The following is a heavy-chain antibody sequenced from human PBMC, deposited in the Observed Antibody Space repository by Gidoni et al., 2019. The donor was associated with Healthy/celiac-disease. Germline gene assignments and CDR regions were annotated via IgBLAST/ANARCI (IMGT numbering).Heavy chain of an antibody. CDR2: ISGSGGST. J-gene: IGHJ5*02. CDR3: AKDSRPLWFGQMFDP. Sequence: VQLLGSGGGLVQPGGSLSLSCAAAGFTFSSYDMSWVRQAPGKGLEWVSAISGSGGSTYYADSVKGRFTISRDNSKNTLYLQMNSLGAEDTAVYYCAKDSRPLWFGQMFDPWGQGTLVTVSS. V-gene: IGHV3-23*01. D-gene: IGHD3-10*01. CDR1: GFTFSSYD.